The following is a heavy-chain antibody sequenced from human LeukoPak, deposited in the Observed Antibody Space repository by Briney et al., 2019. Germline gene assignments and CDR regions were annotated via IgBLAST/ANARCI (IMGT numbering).Heavy chain of an antibody. D-gene: IGHD6-13*01. CDR1: GFTFSSYS. CDR3: ARVPDIAAAGNWFDP. V-gene: IGHV3-48*04. Sequence: GGSLRLSCVASGFTFSSYSMNWVRQAPGKGLEWVSYISSSSTTIYYGDSVEGRFTISRDNAKNSLYLQMNSLRAEDTAVYYCARVPDIAAAGNWFDPWGQGALVTVSS. CDR2: ISSSSTTI. J-gene: IGHJ5*02.